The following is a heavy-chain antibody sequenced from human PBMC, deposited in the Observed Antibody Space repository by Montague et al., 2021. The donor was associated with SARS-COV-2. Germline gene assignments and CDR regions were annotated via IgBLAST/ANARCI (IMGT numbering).Heavy chain of an antibody. J-gene: IGHJ4*02. V-gene: IGHV4-39*01. CDR3: ARSTVGTSHFDY. CDR2: IYYSGST. D-gene: IGHD1-26*01. CDR1: GGSISSSSHY. Sequence: SETLSLTCTVSGGSISSSSHYWGWIRQPPGKGLEWIGSIYYSGSTYYNPSLKSRVTISVDTSKNQSSLKLMSVTAADTAVYYCARSTVGTSHFDYWGQGTLVTVSS.